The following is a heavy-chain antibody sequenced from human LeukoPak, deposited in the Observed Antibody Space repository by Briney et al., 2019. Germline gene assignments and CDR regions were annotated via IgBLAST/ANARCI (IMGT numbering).Heavy chain of an antibody. Sequence: GGSLRLSCAASGFTVSSNYMSWVRQAPGKGLEWVSVIYSGGSTYYADSVKGRFTIFRDNSKNTLYLQMNSLRAEDTAVYYCARDGGSSWYTGLDYWGQGTLVTVSS. CDR2: IYSGGST. CDR1: GFTVSSNY. D-gene: IGHD6-13*01. V-gene: IGHV3-66*02. J-gene: IGHJ4*02. CDR3: ARDGGSSWYTGLDY.